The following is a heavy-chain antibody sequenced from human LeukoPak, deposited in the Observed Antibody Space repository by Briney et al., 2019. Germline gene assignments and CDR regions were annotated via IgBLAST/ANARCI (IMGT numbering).Heavy chain of an antibody. D-gene: IGHD2/OR15-2a*01. V-gene: IGHV5-51*01. J-gene: IGHJ4*02. CDR1: GYSIISNW. CDR2: IYPGDSDT. CDR3: ARQVYCDSSRCLKHFDY. Sequence: GESLKISCKGSGYSIISNWIALVRQMPGKGLEWMGIIYPGDSDTRYSPSFQGQVIISIDKSISSAYLQWSSLKASDTAVYYCARQVYCDSSRCLKHFDYWGQGTLVTVSS.